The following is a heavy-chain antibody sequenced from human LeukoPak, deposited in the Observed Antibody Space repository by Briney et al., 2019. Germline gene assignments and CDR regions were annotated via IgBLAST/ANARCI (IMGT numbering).Heavy chain of an antibody. V-gene: IGHV4-34*01. CDR1: GGSFSGYY. Sequence: SETLSLTCAVYGGSFSGYYWSWIRQPPGKGLEWIGEINHDGSTNYNPSLKSRVTISVDTSKNQFSLKLNSVTAADTAVYYCARGCTGTSCYLHYWGQGTPVTVSS. CDR3: ARGCTGTSCYLHY. D-gene: IGHD2-2*01. J-gene: IGHJ4*02. CDR2: INHDGST.